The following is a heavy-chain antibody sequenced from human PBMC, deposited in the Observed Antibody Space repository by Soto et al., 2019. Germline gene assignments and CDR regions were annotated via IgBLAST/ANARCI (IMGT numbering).Heavy chain of an antibody. Sequence: PSETLSLTCAAYDGSFSSNYWSWIRQPPGQGLEWIGEINQSGSTNYNPSLKSRVTISVDTSKKQFSLTLSSVTVADTAVYYCARDAGPTRSGSFDHWGQGTLVTVSS. V-gene: IGHV4-34*01. CDR2: INQSGST. CDR1: DGSFSSNY. CDR3: ARDAGPTRSGSFDH. J-gene: IGHJ4*02. D-gene: IGHD3-3*01.